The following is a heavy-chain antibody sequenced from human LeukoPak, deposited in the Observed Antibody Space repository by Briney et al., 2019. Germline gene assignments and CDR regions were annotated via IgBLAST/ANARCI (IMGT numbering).Heavy chain of an antibody. J-gene: IGHJ5*02. CDR1: GDFITAYY. V-gene: IGHV4-59*01. CDR3: ARGGYYGSGNDFRFDP. D-gene: IGHD3-10*01. CDR2: IYYSGST. Sequence: PSETLSLTCTVSGDFITAYYWSWIRQPPGKGLEWIGYIYYSGSTNYKPSLKSRVTISVDTSKNQFSLKLSSVTAADTAVYYCARGGYYGSGNDFRFDPWGQGTLVTVSS.